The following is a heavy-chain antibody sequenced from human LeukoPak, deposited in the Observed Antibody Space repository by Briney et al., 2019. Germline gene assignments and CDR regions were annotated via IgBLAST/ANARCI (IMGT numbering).Heavy chain of an antibody. V-gene: IGHV4-59*10. CDR1: GGSFSGYY. Sequence: PSETLSLTCAVYGGSFSGYYWSWIRQPPGKGLEWIGRIYTSGSTNYNPSLKSRVTMSVDTSKNQFSLKLSSVTAADTAVYYCARDYEAAAGHYHLYYFDYWGQGTLVTVSS. CDR2: IYTSGST. D-gene: IGHD6-13*01. CDR3: ARDYEAAAGHYHLYYFDY. J-gene: IGHJ4*02.